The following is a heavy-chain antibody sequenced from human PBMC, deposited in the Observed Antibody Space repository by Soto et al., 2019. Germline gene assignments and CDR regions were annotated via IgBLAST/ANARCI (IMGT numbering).Heavy chain of an antibody. CDR2: ISYDGSNK. D-gene: IGHD3-22*01. CDR3: ARDFYYYDSSGYYRESNWFDP. J-gene: IGHJ5*02. CDR1: GFTFSSYA. V-gene: IGHV3-30-3*01. Sequence: PGGSLRLSCAASGFTFSSYAMHWVRQAPGKGLEWVAVISYDGSNKYYADSVKGRFTISRGNSKNTLYLQMNSLRAEDTAVYYCARDFYYYDSSGYYRESNWFDPWGQGTLVTVSS.